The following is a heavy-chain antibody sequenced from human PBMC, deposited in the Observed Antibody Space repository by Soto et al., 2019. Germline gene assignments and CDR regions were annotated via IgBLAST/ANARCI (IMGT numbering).Heavy chain of an antibody. CDR3: ARVAIAVAGIRAFDI. D-gene: IGHD6-19*01. V-gene: IGHV1-69*13. CDR2: IIPIFGTA. Sequence: ASVKVSCKASGGTFSSYAISWVRQAPGQGLEWMGGIIPIFGTANYAQKFQGRVTITADESTSTAYMELSSLRPEDTAVYYCARVAIAVAGIRAFDIWGQGTMVTVSS. CDR1: GGTFSSYA. J-gene: IGHJ3*02.